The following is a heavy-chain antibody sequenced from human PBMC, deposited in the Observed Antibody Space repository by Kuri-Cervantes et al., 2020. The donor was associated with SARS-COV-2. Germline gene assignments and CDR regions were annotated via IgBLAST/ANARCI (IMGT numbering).Heavy chain of an antibody. CDR1: GGSISSSHW. J-gene: IGHJ5*02. D-gene: IGHD3-3*01. V-gene: IGHV4-4*02. CDR2: IFHSGST. Sequence: SETLSLTCAVSGGSISSSHWWTWVRQPPEKGLEWIGEIFHSGSTNYNPSLKSRVTISVDKSKDQFSLKLNSLTAADTAVYYCARDAERADDFWSGYKNWFDPWGQGTLVTVSS. CDR3: ARDAERADDFWSGYKNWFDP.